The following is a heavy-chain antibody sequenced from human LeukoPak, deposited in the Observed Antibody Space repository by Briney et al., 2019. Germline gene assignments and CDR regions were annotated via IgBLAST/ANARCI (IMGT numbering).Heavy chain of an antibody. CDR2: IWYDGSNK. CDR3: ARDGQRWLQSVPFDY. D-gene: IGHD5-24*01. V-gene: IGHV3-33*01. CDR1: GFTFSSYG. Sequence: GRSLRLSCAASGFTFSSYGMHWVRQAPGKGLEWVAVIWYDGSNKYYADSVKGRFTISRDNSKNTLYLQMNSLRAEDTAVYYCARDGQRWLQSVPFDYWGQGTLVTVSS. J-gene: IGHJ4*02.